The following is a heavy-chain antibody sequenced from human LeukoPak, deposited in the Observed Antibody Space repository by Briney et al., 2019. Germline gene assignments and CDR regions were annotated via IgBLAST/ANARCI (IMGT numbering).Heavy chain of an antibody. V-gene: IGHV4-31*03. CDR2: IYYSGTT. CDR3: ARGPVVVPAAIHFYFDY. J-gene: IGHJ4*02. Sequence: SETLSLTCTVSGGSISSGDYYWSWIRQHPGKGLEWIGYIYYSGTTYSNPSLKSRLTISVDTSKNQFSLKLSSVTAADTAVYYCARGPVVVPAAIHFYFDYWGQGTLVTVSS. D-gene: IGHD2-2*01. CDR1: GGSISSGDYY.